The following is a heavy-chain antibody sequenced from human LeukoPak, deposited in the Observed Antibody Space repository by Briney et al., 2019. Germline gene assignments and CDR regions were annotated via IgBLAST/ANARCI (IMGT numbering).Heavy chain of an antibody. J-gene: IGHJ4*02. Sequence: GGSLRLSCAASGFTVSANYMSWDRQVPGQGLEWISVIYSGGGTHYADSVKGRFTMSRDSSKNTLYLQMSSLRGEDTAVYYCARSTSSGWHYFDYWGQGTLVTVSS. D-gene: IGHD6-25*01. CDR3: ARSTSSGWHYFDY. CDR1: GFTVSANY. CDR2: IYSGGGT. V-gene: IGHV3-66*02.